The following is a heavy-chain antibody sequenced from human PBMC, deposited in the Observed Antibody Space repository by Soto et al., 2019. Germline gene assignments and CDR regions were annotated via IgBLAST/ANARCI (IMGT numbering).Heavy chain of an antibody. CDR2: IIPIFGTA. V-gene: IGHV1-69*12. J-gene: IGHJ4*02. CDR1: GGTFSSYA. Sequence: QVQLVQSGAEVKKPGSSVKVSCKASGGTFSSYAISWVRQAPGQGLEWMGGIIPIFGTANYAQKFQGRVTNTADETTGTAFMEPSSLRSEDTAVYFCGSTDCTICVCFFIGGNWGQGTLVTVSS. CDR3: GSTDCTICVCFFIGGN. D-gene: IGHD2-8*01.